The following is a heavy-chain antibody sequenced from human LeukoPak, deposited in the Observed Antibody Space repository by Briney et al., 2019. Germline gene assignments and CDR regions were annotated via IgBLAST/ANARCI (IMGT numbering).Heavy chain of an antibody. Sequence: GGSLRLSCAASGFTFSSYAMHWVRQAPGKGLEWVSAISGSGSTYYADSVKGRFTISRDNSKNTLYLQMNSLRAEDTAVYYCAKAHLTYGGKKMDYWGQGTLVTVSS. D-gene: IGHD4-23*01. J-gene: IGHJ4*02. CDR1: GFTFSSYA. CDR2: ISGSGST. V-gene: IGHV3-23*01. CDR3: AKAHLTYGGKKMDY.